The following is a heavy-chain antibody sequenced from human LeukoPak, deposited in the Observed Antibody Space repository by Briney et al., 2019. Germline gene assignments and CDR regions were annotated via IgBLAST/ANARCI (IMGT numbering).Heavy chain of an antibody. CDR1: VYTFTGYY. CDR2: INPNSGGT. Sequence: ASVKVSCKASVYTFTGYYMHWVRQAPGQGLEWMGWINPNSGGTNYAQKFQGRVTMTRDTSISTAYMELSRLRSDDTAVYYCAREGYSRSWFDPWGQGTLVTVSS. V-gene: IGHV1-2*02. D-gene: IGHD5-18*01. J-gene: IGHJ5*02. CDR3: AREGYSRSWFDP.